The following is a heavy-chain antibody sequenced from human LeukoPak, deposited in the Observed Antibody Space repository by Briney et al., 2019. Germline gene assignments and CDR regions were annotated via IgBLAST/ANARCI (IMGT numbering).Heavy chain of an antibody. J-gene: IGHJ4*02. CDR3: AKDRGRWLRIKPPRY. CDR1: GFTFSSYA. V-gene: IGHV3-23*01. CDR2: ISGSGGST. D-gene: IGHD5-24*01. Sequence: GGSLRLSCAASGFTFSSYAMSWVRQARGRGREWVSAISGSGGSTYYADSVKGRFTISRDNSKNTLYLQMNSLRAEDTAVYYCAKDRGRWLRIKPPRYWGQGTLVTVSS.